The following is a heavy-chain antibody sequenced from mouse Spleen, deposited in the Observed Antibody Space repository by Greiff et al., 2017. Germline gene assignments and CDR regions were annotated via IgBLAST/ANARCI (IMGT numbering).Heavy chain of an antibody. V-gene: IGHV5-17*03. J-gene: IGHJ2*01. CDR3: ARSRGSRDYFDY. Sequence: EVKLVESGGGLVKPGGSLKLSCAASGFTFSDYGMHWVRQAPEKGLEWVAYISSGSSTIYYADTVKGRFTISRDNAKNTLYLQMSSLRSEDTAMYYCARSRGSRDYFDYWGQGTTLTVSS. D-gene: IGHD1-1*01. CDR2: ISSGSSTI. CDR1: GFTFSDYG.